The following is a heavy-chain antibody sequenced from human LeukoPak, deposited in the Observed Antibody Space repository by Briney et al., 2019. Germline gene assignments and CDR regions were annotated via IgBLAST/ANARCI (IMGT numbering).Heavy chain of an antibody. Sequence: SQTLSLTCAISGDSVSSNSAAWNWIRQSPTRGLEWLGRTYYRSKWYNDYAVSVKSRITINPDTSKNQFSLQLNSVTPEDTAVYYCARVPRGSSSWYGGFDYWGQGTLVTVSS. CDR3: ARVPRGSSSWYGGFDY. V-gene: IGHV6-1*01. D-gene: IGHD6-13*01. CDR2: TYYRSKWYN. J-gene: IGHJ4*02. CDR1: GDSVSSNSAA.